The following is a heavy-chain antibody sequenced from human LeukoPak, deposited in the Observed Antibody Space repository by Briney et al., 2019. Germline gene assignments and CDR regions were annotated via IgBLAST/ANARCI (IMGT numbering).Heavy chain of an antibody. CDR1: GFTFTDYY. CDR2: ISGSGSTI. J-gene: IGHJ4*02. V-gene: IGHV3-11*04. Sequence: GGSLRLSCAASGFTFTDYYMSWNRQAPGKGLEWVSYISGSGSTIYIADSVKGRFSISRDNANNSLYLQMNSLRPEGTAVYYCARYRGTYYDYWGQGTLVTASS. D-gene: IGHD1-26*01. CDR3: ARYRGTYYDY.